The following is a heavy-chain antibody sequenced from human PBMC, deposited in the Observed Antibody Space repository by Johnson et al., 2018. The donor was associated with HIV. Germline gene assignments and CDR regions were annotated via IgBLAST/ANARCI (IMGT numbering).Heavy chain of an antibody. CDR1: GFTFSSYW. CDR2: IKQDGSEK. D-gene: IGHD3-22*01. V-gene: IGHV3-7*01. J-gene: IGHJ3*02. CDR3: ARDKPIVVVMKSDAFDI. Sequence: DVQLVESGGGLVQPGGSLRLSCAASGFTFSSYWMSWVRQAPGKGLEWVANIKQDGSEKYYVDSVKGRFTISRDNAKNSLYLQMNSLRAEDTAVYYCARDKPIVVVMKSDAFDIWGQGTMVTVSS.